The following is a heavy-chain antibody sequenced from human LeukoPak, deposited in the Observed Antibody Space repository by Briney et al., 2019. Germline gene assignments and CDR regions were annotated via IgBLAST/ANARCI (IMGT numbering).Heavy chain of an antibody. J-gene: IGHJ5*02. CDR1: GGSISGRSYY. CDR2: IYYSGST. V-gene: IGHV4-39*01. D-gene: IGHD2-2*02. CDR3: ARGRYCSDSSCYRNWFDP. Sequence: PSETLSLTCTVSGGSISGRSYYWGWLRQPPGKGLEWIGSIYYSGSTYYNPPLKSRVTISVDTSQNQFSLNVISVTAADTAVYYCARGRYCSDSSCYRNWFDPWGQGTLVTVSS.